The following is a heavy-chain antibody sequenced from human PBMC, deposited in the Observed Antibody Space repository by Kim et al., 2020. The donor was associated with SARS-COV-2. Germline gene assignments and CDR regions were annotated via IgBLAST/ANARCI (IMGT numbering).Heavy chain of an antibody. J-gene: IGHJ5*02. V-gene: IGHV4-31*03. D-gene: IGHD4-17*01. CDR1: GGSISSGGYY. CDR2: IYYSGST. Sequence: SETLSLTCTVSGGSISSGGYYWSWIRQHPGKGLEWIGYIYYSGSTYYNPSLKSRVTISVDTSKNQFSLKLSSVTAADTAVYYCARGPMTTVTTLVGWFDPWGQGTLVTVSS. CDR3: ARGPMTTVTTLVGWFDP.